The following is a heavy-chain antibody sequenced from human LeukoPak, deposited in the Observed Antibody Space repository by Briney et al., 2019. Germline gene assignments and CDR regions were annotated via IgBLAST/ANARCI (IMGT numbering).Heavy chain of an antibody. V-gene: IGHV4-34*01. Sequence: PSETLSLTCAVYGGSFSGYYWSWIRQPPGKGLEWIGEINHSGSTNYNPALKSRVTISVDTSKNQFSLKLSSVTAADTAVYYCARGPKNRVYSYKNWFDPWGQGTLVTVSS. CDR2: INHSGST. J-gene: IGHJ5*02. CDR1: GGSFSGYY. CDR3: ARGPKNRVYSYKNWFDP. D-gene: IGHD5-18*01.